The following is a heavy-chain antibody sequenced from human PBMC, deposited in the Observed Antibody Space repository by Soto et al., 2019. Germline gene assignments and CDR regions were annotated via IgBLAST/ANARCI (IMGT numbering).Heavy chain of an antibody. J-gene: IGHJ4*02. CDR1: GYTFTSYY. CDR3: ARAAGLDYYDSSGSALYYFDY. D-gene: IGHD3-22*01. Sequence: ASVKVSCKASGYTFTSYYMHWVRQAPGQGLEWIGIINPSGGSTSYAQKFQGRVTMTRDTSTSTVYMELSSLRSEDTAVYYCARAAGLDYYDSSGSALYYFDYWGQGTLVTVSS. CDR2: INPSGGST. V-gene: IGHV1-46*01.